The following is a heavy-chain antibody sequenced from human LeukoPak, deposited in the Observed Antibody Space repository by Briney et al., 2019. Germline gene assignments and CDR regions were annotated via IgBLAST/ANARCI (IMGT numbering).Heavy chain of an antibody. Sequence: PGGSLRLSCAASGFTFSSYAMHWVRQAPGKGLEWVAVISYDGSNKYYADSVKGRFTISRDNSKNTLYLQMNSLRAEDTAVYYCARGRWFGELLSPTFDYWGRGTLVTVSS. D-gene: IGHD3-10*01. CDR3: ARGRWFGELLSPTFDY. CDR2: ISYDGSNK. J-gene: IGHJ4*02. CDR1: GFTFSSYA. V-gene: IGHV3-30*04.